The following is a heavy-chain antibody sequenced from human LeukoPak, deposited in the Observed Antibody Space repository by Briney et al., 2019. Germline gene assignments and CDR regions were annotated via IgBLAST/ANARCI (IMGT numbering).Heavy chain of an antibody. Sequence: SETLSRTCTVSGGSITSYYWSWIRQPAGKGLEWIGRIHTSGNTDYNPSLQSRVTMSVDTSKNQFSLKVTSVTAADTAVYYCAREGSMTARPFVSIGYWGQGTLVTVSS. CDR2: IHTSGNT. D-gene: IGHD6-6*01. V-gene: IGHV4-4*07. CDR1: GGSITSYY. J-gene: IGHJ4*02. CDR3: AREGSMTARPFVSIGY.